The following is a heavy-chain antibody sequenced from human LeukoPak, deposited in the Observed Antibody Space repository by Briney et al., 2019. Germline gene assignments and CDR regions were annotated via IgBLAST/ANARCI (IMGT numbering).Heavy chain of an antibody. D-gene: IGHD3-22*01. CDR3: AGTYYYDSSGYSGTYHAFDI. CDR2: IYYSGST. J-gene: IGHJ3*02. V-gene: IGHV4-39*01. CDR1: GGSISSSSYY. Sequence: SETLSLTCTVSGGSISSSSYYWGWIRQPPGKGLEWIGSIYYSGSTYYNPSLKSRVTISVDTSKNQFSLKLSSVTAADTAVYYCAGTYYYDSSGYSGTYHAFDIWGQGTMVTASS.